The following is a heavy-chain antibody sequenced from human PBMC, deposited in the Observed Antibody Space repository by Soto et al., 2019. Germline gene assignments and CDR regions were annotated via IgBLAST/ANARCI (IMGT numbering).Heavy chain of an antibody. J-gene: IGHJ4*02. Sequence: PGESLKISCKGSGYRFTSYWIAWVRQMPGKGLEWMGIIYPTDSDSRYSPSFQGQVTISADKSISTAYLQWNSLKASDTAMYYCARSSGYYGGIDYWGQGTQVTVSS. V-gene: IGHV5-51*01. CDR2: IYPTDSDS. CDR1: GYRFTSYW. D-gene: IGHD3-22*01. CDR3: ARSSGYYGGIDY.